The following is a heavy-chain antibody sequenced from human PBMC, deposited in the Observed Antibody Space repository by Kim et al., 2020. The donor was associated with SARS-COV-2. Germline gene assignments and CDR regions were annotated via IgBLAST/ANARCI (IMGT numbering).Heavy chain of an antibody. CDR2: ISYDGSNK. CDR3: ARDLLASGSWYRKWYYYYGMDV. J-gene: IGHJ6*02. D-gene: IGHD6-13*01. Sequence: GGSLRLSCAASGFTFSSYAMHWVRQAPGKGLEWVAVISYDGSNKYYADSVKGRFTISRDNSKNTLYLQMNSLRAEDTAVYYCARDLLASGSWYRKWYYYYGMDVWGQGTTVTVSS. CDR1: GFTFSSYA. V-gene: IGHV3-30*04.